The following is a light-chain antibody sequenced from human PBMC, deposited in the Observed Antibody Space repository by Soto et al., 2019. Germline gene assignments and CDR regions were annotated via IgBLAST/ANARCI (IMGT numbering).Light chain of an antibody. J-gene: IGLJ3*02. Sequence: QSVLTQPPSASGTPGQRVTISCSGSSSNIGSNDVSWYQHYPATAPKVLMYSDDRRPSGGPDRCSGSKSGTSASLAISGLQAEEEADYFCAAWGDSRNTGVFGGGTQLTVL. CDR2: SDD. V-gene: IGLV1-44*01. CDR3: AAWGDSRNTGV. CDR1: SSNIGSND.